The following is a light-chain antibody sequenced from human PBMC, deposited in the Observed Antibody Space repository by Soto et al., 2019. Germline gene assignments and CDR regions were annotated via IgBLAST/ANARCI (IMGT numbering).Light chain of an antibody. Sequence: QMTQSPSSLSGSVGDRVTITGRASQGVGGWLAWYKQKPGKVHKLLIYATYSLHSGVPSRFSGSGSGTDFTLSISSMHPEDFATYYCQQTHSLPLPFGPGTTVDIK. CDR3: QQTHSLPLP. CDR2: ATY. CDR1: QGVGGW. J-gene: IGKJ3*01. V-gene: IGKV1-12*01.